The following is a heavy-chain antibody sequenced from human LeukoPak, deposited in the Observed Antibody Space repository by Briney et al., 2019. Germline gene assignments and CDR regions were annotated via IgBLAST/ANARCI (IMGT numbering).Heavy chain of an antibody. CDR2: INHSGST. D-gene: IGHD5-18*01. CDR3: AREAGGSYGYSWYFDY. J-gene: IGHJ4*02. Sequence: PSETLSLTCAVYGGSFSGYYWSWIRQPPGKGLEWIGEINHSGSTNYNPSLKSRVTISVDTSKNQFSLKLSSVTAADTAVYYCAREAGGSYGYSWYFDYWGQGTLVTVSS. CDR1: GGSFSGYY. V-gene: IGHV4-34*01.